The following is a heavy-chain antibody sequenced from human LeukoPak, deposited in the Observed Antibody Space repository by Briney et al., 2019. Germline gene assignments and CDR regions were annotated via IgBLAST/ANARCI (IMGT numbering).Heavy chain of an antibody. D-gene: IGHD3-3*01. Sequence: SETLSLTCTVSGGSISPLYWSWIRQPPGKGLEFIGYIYYSGTTNYNPSLKSRVTLSVDTSKNQFSLRLSSVTAADTAFYYCARGRFGGHSYYYMDVWGKGTAVTVSS. CDR3: ARGRFGGHSYYYMDV. CDR1: GGSISPLY. CDR2: IYYSGTT. V-gene: IGHV4-59*11. J-gene: IGHJ6*03.